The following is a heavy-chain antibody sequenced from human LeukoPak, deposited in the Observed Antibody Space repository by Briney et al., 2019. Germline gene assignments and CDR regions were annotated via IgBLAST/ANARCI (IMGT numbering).Heavy chain of an antibody. J-gene: IGHJ4*02. CDR2: INHSGST. D-gene: IGHD2-8*02. V-gene: IGHV4-34*01. CDR1: GGSFSGYY. Sequence: SETLSLTCAVSGGSFSGYYWSWIRQPPGKGLEWIGEINHSGSTNYNPSLKSRVTISADTPKNQFSLKLSSVTAADTAVYYCARARPVKTRIVLVVYASFDYWGQGTLVTVPS. CDR3: ARARPVKTRIVLVVYASFDY.